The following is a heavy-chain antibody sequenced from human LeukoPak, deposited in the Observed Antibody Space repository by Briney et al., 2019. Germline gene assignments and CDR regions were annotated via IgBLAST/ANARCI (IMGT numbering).Heavy chain of an antibody. V-gene: IGHV5-51*01. Sequence: GESLKISCKGSGYSFTSYWIGWVRQMPGKGLEWMGIIYPGDSDTRYSPSFQAQAPISADKSISAAYLQWSSLKASDTAMYYCATGTDGGDSYGDYWGQGTLVTVSS. CDR2: IYPGDSDT. CDR3: ATGTDGGDSYGDY. CDR1: GYSFTSYW. J-gene: IGHJ4*02. D-gene: IGHD5-18*01.